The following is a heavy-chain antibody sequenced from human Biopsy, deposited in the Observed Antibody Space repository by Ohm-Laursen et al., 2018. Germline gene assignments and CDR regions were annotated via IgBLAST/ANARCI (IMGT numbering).Heavy chain of an antibody. CDR2: VSPAGAIT. V-gene: IGHV1-2*02. D-gene: IGHD3-10*01. Sequence: ASVKVSCKASGYTFTGHSIHWMRQAPGQRLEWMGWVSPAGAITNYAQKFQGRVTMTSDTSISTVYMELARLTTDDTAVYYCARDRMVEITVMVRPDTFDMWGQGTLVSVSS. CDR1: GYTFTGHS. CDR3: ARDRMVEITVMVRPDTFDM. J-gene: IGHJ3*02.